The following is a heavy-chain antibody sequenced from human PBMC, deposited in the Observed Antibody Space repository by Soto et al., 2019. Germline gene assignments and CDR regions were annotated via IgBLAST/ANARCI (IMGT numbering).Heavy chain of an antibody. D-gene: IGHD1-1*01. CDR3: AREIVGNWNYYYYYGMDV. CDR1: GFTFSSYW. J-gene: IGHJ6*02. CDR2: IKQDGSEK. V-gene: IGHV3-7*05. Sequence: GSLRLSCAASGFTFSSYWMSWVRQAPGKGLEWVANIKQDGSEKYYVDSVKGRFTISRDNAKNSLYLQMNSLRAEDTAVYYCAREIVGNWNYYYYYGMDVWGQGTTVTVSS.